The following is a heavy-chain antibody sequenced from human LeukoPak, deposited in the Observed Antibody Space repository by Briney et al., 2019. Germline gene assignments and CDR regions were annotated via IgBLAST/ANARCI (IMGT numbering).Heavy chain of an antibody. Sequence: AGRSLRLSCAASGFTFDNYAMHWVRQAPGKGLEWLSIISWNSGYIGYADSVKGRFTISRDNAKKSLDLQMNSLRAEDTAFYYCAKVRGTYSSGYFSDYWGQGTLVTVSS. J-gene: IGHJ4*02. V-gene: IGHV3-9*01. CDR1: GFTFDNYA. CDR2: ISWNSGYI. CDR3: AKVRGTYSSGYFSDY. D-gene: IGHD6-19*01.